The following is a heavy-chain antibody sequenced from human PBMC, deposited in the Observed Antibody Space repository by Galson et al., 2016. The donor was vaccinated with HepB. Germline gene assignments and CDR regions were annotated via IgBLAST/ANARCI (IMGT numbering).Heavy chain of an antibody. V-gene: IGHV3-7*03. D-gene: IGHD1-26*01. J-gene: IGHJ4*02. Sequence: SLRLSCAASGFTFTRYWMSWVRQAPGKGLEWVANIKPDGREKNYVDSVKGRFTISIDNAKNSLSLQMNSLRVEDTAVYYCARELSYSGRDYWGQGTLVTVSS. CDR2: IKPDGREK. CDR3: ARELSYSGRDY. CDR1: GFTFTRYW.